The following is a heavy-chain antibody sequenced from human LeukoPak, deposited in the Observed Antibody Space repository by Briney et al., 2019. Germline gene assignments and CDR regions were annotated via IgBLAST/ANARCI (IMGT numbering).Heavy chain of an antibody. Sequence: PGGSLRLSCAASGFTFSSYWMHWVRQAPGEGLVWVSRINSDGSSIDYADSVKSRFTISRDNAENTLYLQMNSLRAEDTAVYYCARIGTSDYWGQGTLVTVSS. CDR3: ARIGTSDY. CDR2: INSDGSSI. J-gene: IGHJ4*02. D-gene: IGHD2-8*01. CDR1: GFTFSSYW. V-gene: IGHV3-74*01.